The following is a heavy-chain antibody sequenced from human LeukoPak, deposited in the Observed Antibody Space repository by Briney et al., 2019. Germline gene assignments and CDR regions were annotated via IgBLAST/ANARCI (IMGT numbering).Heavy chain of an antibody. Sequence: PGGSLRLSCAASGFTFSSDAMSWVRQASGKGLEWVGRIRSKANSYATAYAASVKGRFTISRDDSKNTAYLQMNSLKTEDTAVYYCTRLTTVTTEDYWGQGTLVTVSS. CDR1: GFTFSSDA. D-gene: IGHD4-17*01. CDR2: IRSKANSYAT. V-gene: IGHV3-73*01. J-gene: IGHJ4*02. CDR3: TRLTTVTTEDY.